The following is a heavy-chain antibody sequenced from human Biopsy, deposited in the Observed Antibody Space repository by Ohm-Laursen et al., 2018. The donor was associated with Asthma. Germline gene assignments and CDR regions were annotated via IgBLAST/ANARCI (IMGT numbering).Heavy chain of an antibody. CDR3: ARCQVGYSSGWSLLLKKIYYSGMDV. J-gene: IGHJ6*02. CDR1: GGTFSNFA. V-gene: IGHV1-69*01. CDR2: IMTVFGTT. D-gene: IGHD6-19*01. Sequence: SSVKVSCKAPGGTFSNFAISWVRQAPRQGLEWLGGIMTVFGTTNYAQKFQGRVTITADESTSTAYMEVTSLRSEDTAIYYCARCQVGYSSGWSLLLKKIYYSGMDVWGQGTAVTVSS.